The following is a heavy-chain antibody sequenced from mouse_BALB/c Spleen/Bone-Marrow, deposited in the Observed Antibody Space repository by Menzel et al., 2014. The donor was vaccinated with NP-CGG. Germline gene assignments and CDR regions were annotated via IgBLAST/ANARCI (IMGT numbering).Heavy chain of an antibody. CDR1: GFTFSSYT. J-gene: IGHJ4*01. CDR2: ISNGGGST. Sequence: EVNLVESGGGLVQPGGSLKLSCAASGFTFSSYTVSWVRQTPEKRLEWVAYISNGGGSTYYPDTVKGRFTISRDNAKNTLYLQMGSLKSEDTAMYYCARQLGLRWAMDYWGQGTSVTVSS. D-gene: IGHD3-1*01. V-gene: IGHV5-12-2*01. CDR3: ARQLGLRWAMDY.